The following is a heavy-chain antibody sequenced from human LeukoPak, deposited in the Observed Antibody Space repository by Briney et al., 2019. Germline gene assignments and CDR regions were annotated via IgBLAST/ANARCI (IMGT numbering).Heavy chain of an antibody. D-gene: IGHD3-3*01. Sequence: GGSLRLSCAASGFTFSCYWMSWVRQAPGKGLEWVANIKQDGSEKYYVDSVKGRFTISRDNAKNSLYLQMNSLRAEDTAVYYCAREEYYDFWSGYLNALNWFDPWGQGTLVTVSS. J-gene: IGHJ5*02. CDR3: AREEYYDFWSGYLNALNWFDP. CDR1: GFTFSCYW. V-gene: IGHV3-7*01. CDR2: IKQDGSEK.